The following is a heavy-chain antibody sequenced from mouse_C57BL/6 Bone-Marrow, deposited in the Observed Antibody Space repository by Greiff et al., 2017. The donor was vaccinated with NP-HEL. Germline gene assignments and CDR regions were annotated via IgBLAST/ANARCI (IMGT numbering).Heavy chain of an antibody. CDR3: ARPNYGSSPYWYFDV. J-gene: IGHJ1*03. Sequence: EVPLVESGAGLVKPGASLKLSCAASGFTFSSSTMSWVRQTPVQRLAWVATISGGGGNTYYPDSVKGRFTISRDNAKNTLYLQMSSLRSEDTALYYCARPNYGSSPYWYFDVWGTGTTVTVSS. V-gene: IGHV5-9*01. D-gene: IGHD1-1*01. CDR2: ISGGGGNT. CDR1: GFTFSSST.